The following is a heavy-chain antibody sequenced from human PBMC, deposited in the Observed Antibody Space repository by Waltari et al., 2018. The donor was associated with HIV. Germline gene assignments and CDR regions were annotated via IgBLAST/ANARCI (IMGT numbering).Heavy chain of an antibody. V-gene: IGHV1-3*04. CDR1: GFKVNTYV. Sequence: QVHLVQSGAEGKKPGGAVKVACEAWGFKVNTYVLHWMRQAPGQGLEWMGWINIGNINAGYSQKFQSIVIFTTDTSDTTVFMELPSLNSEDTAVYCCARGADCLVNVLESWGQGTLVTVSS. J-gene: IGHJ4*02. CDR3: ARGADCLVNVLES. CDR2: INIGNINA. D-gene: IGHD2-21*02.